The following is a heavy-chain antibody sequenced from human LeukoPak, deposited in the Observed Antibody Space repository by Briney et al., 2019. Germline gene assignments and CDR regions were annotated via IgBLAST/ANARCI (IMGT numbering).Heavy chain of an antibody. CDR2: IYYSGST. D-gene: IGHD3-10*01. J-gene: IGHJ4*02. CDR1: GGSISSSNW. CDR3: ARDSYGSGSYDY. Sequence: SGTLSLTCAVSGGSISSSNWWSWVRQPPGKGLEWIGSIYYSGSTYYNPSLKSRVTISVDTSKNQFSLKLSSVTAADTAVYYCARDSYGSGSYDYWGQGTLVTVSS. V-gene: IGHV4-4*02.